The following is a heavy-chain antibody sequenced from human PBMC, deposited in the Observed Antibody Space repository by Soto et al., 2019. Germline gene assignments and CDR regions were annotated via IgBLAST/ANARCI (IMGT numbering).Heavy chain of an antibody. CDR3: ARAKVVLIHNDF. V-gene: IGHV1-8*01. CDR1: GYTFTGYD. Sequence: ASVKVSCKASGYTFTGYDINWVRQATGQGLEWMGWMNPNTGDTGYSQRFQGRVTMTRNTSTSTAYMELSSLRSEDTAVYFCARAKVVLIHNDFWGQGTQVTVSS. CDR2: MNPNTGDT. J-gene: IGHJ4*02. D-gene: IGHD2-15*01.